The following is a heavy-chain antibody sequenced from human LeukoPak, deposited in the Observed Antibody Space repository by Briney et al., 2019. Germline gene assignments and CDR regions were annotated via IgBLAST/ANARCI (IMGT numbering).Heavy chain of an antibody. V-gene: IGHV1-18*04. CDR2: ISGYNAKT. CDR3: AKDRGYYGSGSEPSFDY. Sequence: ASVKVSCKASGYTFTSYGISWVRQAPGQGLEWIGWISGYNAKTNYAQKVQGRVTMTTDTSTNTAYMEVRSLGSDDTAVYYCAKDRGYYGSGSEPSFDYWGQGTLVTVSS. CDR1: GYTFTSYG. J-gene: IGHJ4*02. D-gene: IGHD3-10*01.